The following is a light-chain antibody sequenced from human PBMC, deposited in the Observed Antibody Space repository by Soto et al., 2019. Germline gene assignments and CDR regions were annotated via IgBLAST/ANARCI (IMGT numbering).Light chain of an antibody. CDR3: QQYNSYWT. Sequence: DIQMTQSPSTLSASVGDRVTITCRASQSISSWLAWYQKKPGKAPKPLIYDASSLESGVPSRFSGSGSGTEFTLTISSLQPDDFATYYCQQYNSYWTFGQGTKVDIK. V-gene: IGKV1-5*01. J-gene: IGKJ1*01. CDR2: DAS. CDR1: QSISSW.